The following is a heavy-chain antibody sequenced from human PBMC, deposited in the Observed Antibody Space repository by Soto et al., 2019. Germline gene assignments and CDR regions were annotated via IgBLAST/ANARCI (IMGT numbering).Heavy chain of an antibody. V-gene: IGHV5-51*01. D-gene: IGHD3-3*01. CDR3: ARQRGGVTISGPRYYYMDV. CDR2: IYPGDSDT. J-gene: IGHJ6*03. CDR1: GYSFTSYW. Sequence: PGESLKISCKGSGYSFTSYWIGWVRQMPGKGLEWMGIIYPGDSDTRYSPSFQGQVTISADKSISTAYLQWSSLKASDTAMYYCARQRGGVTISGPRYYYMDVWGKGTTVTVSS.